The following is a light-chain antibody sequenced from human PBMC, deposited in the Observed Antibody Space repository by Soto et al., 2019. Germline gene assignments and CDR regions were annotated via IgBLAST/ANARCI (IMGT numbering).Light chain of an antibody. CDR2: DAS. CDR1: QSVNIY. V-gene: IGKV3D-15*01. J-gene: IGKJ1*01. Sequence: EIVMSQAPATLAVSPGERAILSCRASQSVNIYLAWYQQKPGQAPRVLIYDASNRATGIPARFSGSGSGTEFTLTISSLQSEDFAVYYCQQYNNGPPNTLGQGSDVDI. CDR3: QQYNNGPPNT.